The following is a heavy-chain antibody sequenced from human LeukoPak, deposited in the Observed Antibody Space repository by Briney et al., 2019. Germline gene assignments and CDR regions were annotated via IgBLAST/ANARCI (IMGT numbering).Heavy chain of an antibody. CDR3: KLGGYYYYYYMDV. Sequence: GGSLRLSCAASGFTFSSYAMHWVRQAPGKGLEWVAVISYDGSNKYYADSVKGRFTISRDNSKNTLYLQMNSLRAEDTAVYYCKLGGYYYYYYMDVWGKGTTVTVSS. CDR2: ISYDGSNK. J-gene: IGHJ6*03. V-gene: IGHV3-30-3*01. D-gene: IGHD6-13*01. CDR1: GFTFSSYA.